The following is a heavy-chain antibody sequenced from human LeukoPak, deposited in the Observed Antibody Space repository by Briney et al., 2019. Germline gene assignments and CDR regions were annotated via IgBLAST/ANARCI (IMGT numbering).Heavy chain of an antibody. CDR3: ARALIGYYFDY. CDR2: ISGSGGST. D-gene: IGHD2-8*01. Sequence: PGGSLRLSCAASGFTFNTYTMNWVRQAPGKGLEWVSAISGSGGSTYYADSVKGRFTISRDNSKNTLYLQMNSLRAEDTAVYYCARALIGYYFDYWGQGTLVTVSS. V-gene: IGHV3-23*01. CDR1: GFTFNTYT. J-gene: IGHJ4*02.